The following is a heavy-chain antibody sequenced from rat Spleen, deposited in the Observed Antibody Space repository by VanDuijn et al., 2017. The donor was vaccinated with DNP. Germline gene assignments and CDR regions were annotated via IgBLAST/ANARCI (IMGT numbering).Heavy chain of an antibody. CDR3: TKDLQWYAMDA. CDR2: INPDGAST. V-gene: IGHV5-58*01. D-gene: IGHD1-1*01. CDR1: GFTFSSYW. Sequence: EVQLVETGGGLVQPGRSLKLSCVASGFTFSSYWMYWIRQAPGKGLEWVASINPDGASTYYLDSVKGRFTIPRDNAENTVYLQMDSLRSEDTATYYCTKDLQWYAMDAWGQGTSVTVSA. J-gene: IGHJ4*01.